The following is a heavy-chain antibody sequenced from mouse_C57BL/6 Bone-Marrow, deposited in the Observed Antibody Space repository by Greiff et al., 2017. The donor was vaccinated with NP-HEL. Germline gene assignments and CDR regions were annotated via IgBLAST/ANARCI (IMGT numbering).Heavy chain of an antibody. CDR1: GYTFTSYG. V-gene: IGHV1-81*01. CDR2: IYPRSGNT. D-gene: IGHD2-5*01. J-gene: IGHJ3*01. Sequence: VQLQQSGAELARPGASVKLSCKASGYTFTSYGISWVKQRTGQGLEWIGEIYPRSGNTYYNEKFKGKATLTADKSSSTAYMELRSLTSEDSAVYFCATFYSNYGGFAYWGQGTLVTVSA. CDR3: ATFYSNYGGFAY.